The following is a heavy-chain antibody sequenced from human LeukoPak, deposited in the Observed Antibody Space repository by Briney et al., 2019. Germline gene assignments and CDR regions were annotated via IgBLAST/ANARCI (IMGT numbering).Heavy chain of an antibody. CDR1: GFTFNTAW. V-gene: IGHV3-74*01. J-gene: IGHJ3*01. CDR2: IYSDGSDK. CDR3: ATDSGHAFSF. D-gene: IGHD3-10*01. Sequence: GGSLRLSCAASGFTFNTAWMHWVRQAPGKGLVWVSRIYSDGSDKTYADSVKGRFTISRGNAKNKLYLQMNSLRAEDSAVYYCATDSGHAFSFWGQGTKVTVSS.